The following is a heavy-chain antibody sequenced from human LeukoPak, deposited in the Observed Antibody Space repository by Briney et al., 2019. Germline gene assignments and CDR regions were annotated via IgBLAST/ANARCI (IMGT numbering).Heavy chain of an antibody. J-gene: IGHJ4*02. D-gene: IGHD5-24*01. V-gene: IGHV4-38-2*02. CDR3: ASRLDVEMATISLDY. Sequence: SETLSLTCTVSGYSFSSGYYWGWIRQPPGKGLEWIGSIYHSGSTYYNPSLKSRVTISVDTSKNQFSLKLSSVTAADTAVYYCASRLDVEMATISLDYWGQGTLVTVSS. CDR2: IYHSGST. CDR1: GYSFSSGYY.